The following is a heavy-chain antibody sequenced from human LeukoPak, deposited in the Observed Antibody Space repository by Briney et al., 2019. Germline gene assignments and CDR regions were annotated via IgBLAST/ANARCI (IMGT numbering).Heavy chain of an antibody. CDR2: IYSGGST. CDR1: GFTVSSNY. D-gene: IGHD1/OR15-1a*01. V-gene: IGHV3-53*01. J-gene: IGHJ6*02. CDR3: ARENNGYYYGMDV. Sequence: QPGGSLRLSCAASGFTVSSNYMSWVRQAPGKGLEWVSVIYSGGSTYYADSVKGRFTISRDNSKNTLYLQMNSLRAEDTAVYYCARENNGYYYGMDVWGQGTTVTVSS.